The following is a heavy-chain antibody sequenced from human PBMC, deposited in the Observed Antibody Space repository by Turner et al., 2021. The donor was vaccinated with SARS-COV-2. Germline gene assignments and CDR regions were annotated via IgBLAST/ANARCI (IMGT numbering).Heavy chain of an antibody. J-gene: IGHJ4*02. Sequence: QVQLVESGGGVVQPGRSLRPSCAASGFTFRSYAMHWVRQAPGKGLEWVAVISYDGSNKFYADSVKGRFTISRDNSKNTLYLQMNSLRAEDTAVYYCARNYGGNSLDYWGQGTLVTVSS. CDR3: ARNYGGNSLDY. CDR1: GFTFRSYA. CDR2: ISYDGSNK. V-gene: IGHV3-30-3*01. D-gene: IGHD4-17*01.